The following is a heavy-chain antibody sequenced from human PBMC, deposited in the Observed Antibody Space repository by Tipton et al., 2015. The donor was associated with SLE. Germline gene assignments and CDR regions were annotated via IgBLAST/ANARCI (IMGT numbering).Heavy chain of an antibody. CDR1: GFPFNAYG. CDR2: IYYSGRT. J-gene: IGHJ6*03. V-gene: IGHV4-31*02. CDR3: ARGGLGYSYYYYMDV. D-gene: IGHD5-18*01. Sequence: LRLSCAASGFPFNAYGMNWVRQHPGKGLEWIGYIYYSGRTYYNPSLKSRISISVDTSKNQFSLKLSSVTAADTAVYYCARGGLGYSYYYYMDVWGKGTTVTVSS.